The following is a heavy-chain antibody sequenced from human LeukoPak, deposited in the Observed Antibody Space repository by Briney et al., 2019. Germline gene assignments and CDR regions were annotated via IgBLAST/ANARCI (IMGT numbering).Heavy chain of an antibody. V-gene: IGHV3-66*01. CDR2: IYSGGST. Sequence: RGSLRLSCAASGFTFNNYWMSWVRQAPGKGLEWVSVIYSGGSTYYADSVKGRFTISRDNSKNTLYLQMNSLRAEDTAVYYCARDPPGYGMDVWGQGTTVTVSS. CDR1: GFTFNNYW. CDR3: ARDPPGYGMDV. J-gene: IGHJ6*02. D-gene: IGHD3-10*01.